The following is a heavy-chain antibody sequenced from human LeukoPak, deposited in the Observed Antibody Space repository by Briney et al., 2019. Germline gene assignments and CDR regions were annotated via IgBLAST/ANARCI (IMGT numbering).Heavy chain of an antibody. CDR1: GYTLTELS. V-gene: IGHV1-24*01. J-gene: IGHJ4*02. Sequence: ASVKVSCKVSGYTLTELSMHWVRQAPGKGLEWIGAFDPEDGEIIYAQKFQGRVTMTEDTSTDTAYMELSSLRSEDTAVYYCATESPGWGSPSMPRGAFDYWGQGALVTVSS. CDR3: ATESPGWGSPSMPRGAFDY. CDR2: FDPEDGEI. D-gene: IGHD2/OR15-2a*01.